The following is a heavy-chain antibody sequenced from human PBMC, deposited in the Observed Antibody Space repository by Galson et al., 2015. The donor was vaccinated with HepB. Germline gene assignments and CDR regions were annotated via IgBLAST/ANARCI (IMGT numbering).Heavy chain of an antibody. D-gene: IGHD3-22*01. J-gene: IGHJ4*02. V-gene: IGHV3-7*03. CDR2: IKQDGSEK. CDR1: GFTFSSYW. Sequence: SLRLSCAASGFTFSSYWMSWVRQAPGKGLEWVANIKQDGSEKYYVDSVKGRFTISRDNAKNSLYLQMNSLRAEDTAVYYCARAITNYDDSSGYYGSFDYWGQGTLVTVSS. CDR3: ARAITNYDDSSGYYGSFDY.